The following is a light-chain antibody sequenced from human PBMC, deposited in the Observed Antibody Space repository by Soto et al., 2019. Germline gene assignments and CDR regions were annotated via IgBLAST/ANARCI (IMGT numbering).Light chain of an antibody. V-gene: IGLV2-11*01. Sequence: QSALTQPRSVSGSPGQSVTISCTGTSSDVGGYNYVSWYQQHPAKAPKLMIYDVSKRPSGVPDRFSGSKSGNTASLTISGLQAEDEADDYCCSYAGSYTAPYVFGTGTKVTVL. J-gene: IGLJ1*01. CDR1: SSDVGGYNY. CDR2: DVS. CDR3: CSYAGSYTAPYV.